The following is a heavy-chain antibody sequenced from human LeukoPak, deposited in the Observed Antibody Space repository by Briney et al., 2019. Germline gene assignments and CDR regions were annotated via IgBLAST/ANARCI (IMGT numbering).Heavy chain of an antibody. D-gene: IGHD3-16*01. CDR2: TSWNSGSI. V-gene: IGHV3-9*03. CDR1: GFTFEDYA. J-gene: IGHJ4*02. Sequence: GGCLRLSFAASGFTFEDYAMDGVRQAPGKSLEWVSGTSWNSGSIGYADSAKGRFTISRDNAKNSLYLQMNSLRAEDMALYYCATLGGDFDYWGQGTLVTVSS. CDR3: ATLGGDFDY.